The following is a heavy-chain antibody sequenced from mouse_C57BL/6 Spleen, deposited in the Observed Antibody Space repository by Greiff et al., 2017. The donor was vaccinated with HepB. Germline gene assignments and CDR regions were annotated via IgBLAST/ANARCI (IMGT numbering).Heavy chain of an antibody. V-gene: IGHV5-16*01. J-gene: IGHJ1*03. CDR2: INYDGSST. CDR1: GFTFSDYY. Sequence: EVKVVESEGGLVQPGSSMKLSCTASGFTFSDYYMAWVRQVPEKGLEWVANINYDGSSTYYLDSLKSRFIISRDNAKNILYLQMSSLKSEDTATYYCARDGNYRDWYFDVWGTGTTVTVSS. D-gene: IGHD2-1*01. CDR3: ARDGNYRDWYFDV.